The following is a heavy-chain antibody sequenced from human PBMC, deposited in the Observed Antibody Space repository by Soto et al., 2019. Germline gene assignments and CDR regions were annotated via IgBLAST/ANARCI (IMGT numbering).Heavy chain of an antibody. D-gene: IGHD2-2*01. V-gene: IGHV4-34*01. CDR1: GGSFSGYY. CDR3: ARGRRVAIVVVPAARGKGSYYYMDV. Sequence: PSETLSLTCAVYGGSFSGYYWSWIRQPPGKGLEWIGEINHSGSTNYNPSLKSRVTISVDTSKNQFSLKLSSVTAADTAVYYCARGRRVAIVVVPAARGKGSYYYMDVWGQGTTVT. CDR2: INHSGST. J-gene: IGHJ6*03.